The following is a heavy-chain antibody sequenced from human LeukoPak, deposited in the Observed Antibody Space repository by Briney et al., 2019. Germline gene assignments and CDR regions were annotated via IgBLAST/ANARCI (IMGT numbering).Heavy chain of an antibody. V-gene: IGHV3-15*01. CDR2: IQSKTDGGTT. J-gene: IGHJ4*02. CDR1: GFTFNNAW. CDR3: TQYTYGFFQY. Sequence: GGSLRLSCVASGFTFNNAWMSWVRQPPGKGLEWVGRIQSKTDGGTTDYAAPVKGRFTISRDDSKNTLYLQMNSLKTEDTAVYYCTQYTYGFFQYWGQGTLVTVSS. D-gene: IGHD5-18*01.